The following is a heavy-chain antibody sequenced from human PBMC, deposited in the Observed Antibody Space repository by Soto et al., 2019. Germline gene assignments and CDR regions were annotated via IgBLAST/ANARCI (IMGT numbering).Heavy chain of an antibody. CDR1: GFTLTNYY. Sequence: ASVKVSCKASGFTLTNYYMHWVRQAPGQGLEWMGIINPSGDRTKYAQKFQDRVTMTRDTSTSTVYMELSSLRSEDTAVYYCARSDYGDPYNWFDPWGQGTLVTAPQ. V-gene: IGHV1-46*01. D-gene: IGHD4-17*01. J-gene: IGHJ5*02. CDR3: ARSDYGDPYNWFDP. CDR2: INPSGDRT.